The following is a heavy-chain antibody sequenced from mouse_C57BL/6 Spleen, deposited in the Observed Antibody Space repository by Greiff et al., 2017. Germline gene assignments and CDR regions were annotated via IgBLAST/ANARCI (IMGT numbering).Heavy chain of an antibody. J-gene: IGHJ4*01. V-gene: IGHV3-6*01. CDR2: ISYDGSN. D-gene: IGHD1-1*01. Sequence: EVKVEESGPGLVKPSPSLSLTCSVTGYSITSGYYRNWIRHFPGNKLEWMGYISYDGSNNYNPSLKNPISITRDTSKNQFFLKLNSVTTEDTATYYCARYYYGSSNYAMDYWGQGTSVTVSS. CDR3: ARYYYGSSNYAMDY. CDR1: GYSITSGYY.